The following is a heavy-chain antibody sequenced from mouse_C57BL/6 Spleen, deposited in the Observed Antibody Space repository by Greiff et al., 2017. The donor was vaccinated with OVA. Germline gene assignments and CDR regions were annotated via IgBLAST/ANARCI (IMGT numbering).Heavy chain of an antibody. CDR2: IDPSDSET. J-gene: IGHJ4*01. CDR1: GYTFTSYW. Sequence: VQLQQPGAELVRPGSSVKLSCKASGYTFTSYWMHWVKQRPIQGLEWIGNIDPSDSETHYNQKFKDKATLTVDKSSSTAYMQLSSLTSEDSAVYYCARRGDGYYDAMDYWGQGTSVTVSS. CDR3: ARRGDGYYDAMDY. D-gene: IGHD2-3*01. V-gene: IGHV1-52*01.